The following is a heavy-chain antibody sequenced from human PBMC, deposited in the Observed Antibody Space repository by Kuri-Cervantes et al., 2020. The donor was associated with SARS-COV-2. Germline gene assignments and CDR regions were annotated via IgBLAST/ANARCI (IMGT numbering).Heavy chain of an antibody. V-gene: IGHV4-34*01. J-gene: IGHJ5*02. CDR1: GGSFSGYY. D-gene: IGHD4-23*01. CDR2: INHSGST. Sequence: SQTLSLTCAVYGGSFSGYYWSWIRQPPGKGLEWIGEINHSGSTNYNPSLKSRLTISVDIYINSFSLEVRSVTTTDTAVYYCARLFRWSDLHWFDPWGRGTLVTFSS. CDR3: ARLFRWSDLHWFDP.